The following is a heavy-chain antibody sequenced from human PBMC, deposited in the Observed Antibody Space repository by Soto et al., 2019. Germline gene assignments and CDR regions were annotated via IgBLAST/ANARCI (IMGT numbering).Heavy chain of an antibody. J-gene: IGHJ5*02. CDR2: INHSGST. CDR1: GGSFSGYY. V-gene: IGHV4-34*01. CDR3: ARRGRSSSSPSWFDP. D-gene: IGHD6-6*01. Sequence: PSETLSLTCAVYGGSFSGYYWSWIRQPPGKGLEWIGEINHSGSTNYNPSLKSRVTISVDTSKNQFSLKLSSVTAADTAVYYCARRGRSSSSPSWFDPWGQGTLVTVSS.